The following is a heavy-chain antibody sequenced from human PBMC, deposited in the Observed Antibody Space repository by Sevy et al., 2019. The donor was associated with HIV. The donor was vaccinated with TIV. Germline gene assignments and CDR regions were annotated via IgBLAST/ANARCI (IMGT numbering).Heavy chain of an antibody. Sequence: GGSLRLSCAASGFTFSKYSMSWVRQPPGKGLEWVSTLSFGCGEINYADSVKGRFTISRDNSKSSVYLQMNNLRPEVMAVHYCAREGCTKPHDYWGQGTLVTVSS. CDR3: AREGCTKPHDY. D-gene: IGHD2-8*01. CDR1: GFTFSKYS. J-gene: IGHJ4*02. V-gene: IGHV3-23*01. CDR2: LSFGCGEI.